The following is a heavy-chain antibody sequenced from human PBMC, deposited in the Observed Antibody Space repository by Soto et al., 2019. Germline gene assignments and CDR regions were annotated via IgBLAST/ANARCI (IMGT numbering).Heavy chain of an antibody. Sequence: QVQLQESGPGLVKPSQTLSLTCTVSGGSISSGGYYWSWIRQHPGKGLEWIGYIYYSGSTSYNPSLQRRVTISVDTSKNQFSLKLSSVTAADTAVYYCARVCGGDCHYGMDVWGQGTTVTVSS. D-gene: IGHD2-21*02. CDR1: GGSISSGGYY. J-gene: IGHJ6*02. CDR2: IYYSGST. CDR3: ARVCGGDCHYGMDV. V-gene: IGHV4-31*03.